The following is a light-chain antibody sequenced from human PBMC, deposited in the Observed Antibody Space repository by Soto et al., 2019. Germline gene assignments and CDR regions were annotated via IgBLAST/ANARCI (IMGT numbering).Light chain of an antibody. CDR2: AAS. Sequence: DIQMTQSPSPLSASVGDRVTITCRASQTIRNYLNWYQQKPGEAPKLLIYAASRLQSGVPSRFSGIGSGTDGTLTISSLQTEDFATYDGQQRYSTPLTFGGGTKVDIK. V-gene: IGKV1-39*01. CDR3: QQRYSTPLT. CDR1: QTIRNY. J-gene: IGKJ4*01.